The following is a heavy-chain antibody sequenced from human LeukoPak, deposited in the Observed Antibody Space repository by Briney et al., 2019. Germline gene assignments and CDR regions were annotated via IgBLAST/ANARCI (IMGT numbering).Heavy chain of an antibody. J-gene: IGHJ6*04. D-gene: IGHD4/OR15-4a*01. CDR2: ISAYNGNT. Sequence: GASVKVSCKASGYTFTSYGISWVRQAPGQGLEWMGWISAYNGNTNYAQNLQGRVTMTTDTSTSTAYMELRSLRSDGTAVYYCARDFIGANYYYAMDVWGKGTTVTVSS. CDR3: ARDFIGANYYYAMDV. CDR1: GYTFTSYG. V-gene: IGHV1-18*04.